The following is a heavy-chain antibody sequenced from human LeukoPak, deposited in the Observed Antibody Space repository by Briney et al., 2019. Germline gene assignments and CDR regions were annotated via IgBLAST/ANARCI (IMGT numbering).Heavy chain of an antibody. CDR1: GGSFSSSSYY. CDR2: IYYSGST. V-gene: IGHV4-39*01. CDR3: AKGYYYYYMDV. Sequence: SETLSLTCTVSGGSFSSSSYYWGWIRWPPGKGLEWIGSIYYSGSTYYNPSLKSRVTISVDTSKNQFSLKLSSVTAADTAVYYCAKGYYYYYMDVWGKGTTVTVSS. J-gene: IGHJ6*03.